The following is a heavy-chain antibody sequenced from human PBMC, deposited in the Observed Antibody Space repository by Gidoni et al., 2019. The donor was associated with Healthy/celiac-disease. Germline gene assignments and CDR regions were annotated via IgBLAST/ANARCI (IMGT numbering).Heavy chain of an antibody. CDR3: ARAVDTAMSLGN. Sequence: PGKGLEWIGYIYYSGSTNYNPSLKSRVTIPVDTSKNQFSLKLSSVTAADTAVYYCARAVDTAMSLGNWGQGTLVTVSS. D-gene: IGHD5-18*01. CDR2: IYYSGST. J-gene: IGHJ4*02. V-gene: IGHV4-59*01.